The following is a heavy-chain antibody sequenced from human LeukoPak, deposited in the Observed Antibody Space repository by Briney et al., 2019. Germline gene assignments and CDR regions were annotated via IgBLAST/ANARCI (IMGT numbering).Heavy chain of an antibody. CDR3: AKTIPYWYFDL. V-gene: IGHV3-23*01. J-gene: IGHJ2*01. Sequence: GGSLRLSCAASGFAFSSYDMSWVRQAPGKGLERVSAIGGDSGTTYADSVKGRFTISRDNSKYTLYLQMNSLRAEDTAIYYCAKTIPYWYFDLWGRGTLVTVSS. CDR1: GFAFSSYD. D-gene: IGHD5-24*01. CDR2: IGGDSGTT.